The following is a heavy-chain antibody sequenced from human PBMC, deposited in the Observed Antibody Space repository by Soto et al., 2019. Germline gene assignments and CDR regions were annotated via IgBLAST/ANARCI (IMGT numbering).Heavy chain of an antibody. CDR3: ATAGGYDILTGSRNRFDP. Sequence: EVQLLESGGGLVQPGGSLRLSCAASGFSFSSYAMSWVRQAPGKGLEWVSGISGGGGSTYYAVSVKGRFTISRDNSKNTLSLHMNSLRVEDTAIYYCATAGGYDILTGSRNRFDPWGQGTLVTVSS. J-gene: IGHJ5*02. CDR2: ISGGGGST. CDR1: GFSFSSYA. D-gene: IGHD3-9*01. V-gene: IGHV3-23*01.